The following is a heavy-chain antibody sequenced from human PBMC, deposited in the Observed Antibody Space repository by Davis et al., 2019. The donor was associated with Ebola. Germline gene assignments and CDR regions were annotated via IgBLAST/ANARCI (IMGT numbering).Heavy chain of an antibody. V-gene: IGHV3-48*02. CDR1: GFTFSSYS. J-gene: IGHJ4*02. CDR2: ISSSSSTI. CDR3: ARCPTYYDILTGPSVETFDY. Sequence: PGGSLRLSCAASGFTFSSYSMNWVRQAPGKGLEWVSYISSSSSTIYYADSVKGRFTISRDNAKNSLYLQMNSLRDEDTAVYYCARCPTYYDILTGPSVETFDYWGQGTLVTVSS. D-gene: IGHD3-9*01.